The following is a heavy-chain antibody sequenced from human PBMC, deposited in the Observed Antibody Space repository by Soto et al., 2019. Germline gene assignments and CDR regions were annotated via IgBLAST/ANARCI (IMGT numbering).Heavy chain of an antibody. D-gene: IGHD3-22*01. J-gene: IGHJ4*02. CDR1: GFTLSDYY. CDR2: ISSSSSYT. CDR3: ARLDRRYFDY. Sequence: PGGSLRLSCAASGFTLSDYYMSWIRQAPGKGLERVSHISSSSSYTNYAGSVKGRFTISRDNAKNSLYLQMNSLRAEDTAVYCCARLDRRYFDYWGQGTLVTVSS. V-gene: IGHV3-11*06.